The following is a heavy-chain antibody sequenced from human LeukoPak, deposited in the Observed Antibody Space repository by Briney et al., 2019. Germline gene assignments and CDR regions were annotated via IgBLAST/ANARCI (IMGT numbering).Heavy chain of an antibody. CDR2: ISGSGGST. CDR3: AKAYYYDSSGYLVPYYFDY. Sequence: GGSLRLSCAASGFTFSSYVMSWVRQAPGKGLEWVSAISGSGGSTYYADSVKGRFTISRDNSKNTLYLQMNRLRAEDTAVYYCAKAYYYDSSGYLVPYYFDYWGQGTLVTVSS. CDR1: GFTFSSYV. V-gene: IGHV3-23*01. J-gene: IGHJ4*02. D-gene: IGHD3-22*01.